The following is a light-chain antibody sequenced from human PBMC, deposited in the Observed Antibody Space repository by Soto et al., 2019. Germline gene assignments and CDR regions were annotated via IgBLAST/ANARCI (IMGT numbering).Light chain of an antibody. Sequence: QSVLTQPASVSGSPGQSITISCTGTSSDLXIYNYVSWYQQQLGKAPKLMIYQVTNRPSGVSNRFSGSRSGNTASLTISGLQAEDEADYYCSSYTDSSNYVFGTGPKVTVL. CDR3: SSYTDSSNYV. CDR1: SSDLXIYNY. CDR2: QVT. V-gene: IGLV2-14*01. J-gene: IGLJ1*01.